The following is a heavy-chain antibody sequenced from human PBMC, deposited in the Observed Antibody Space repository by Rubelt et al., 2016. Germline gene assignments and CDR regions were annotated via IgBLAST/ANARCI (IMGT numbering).Heavy chain of an antibody. V-gene: IGHV4-4*02. Sequence: SLKSRVTISVDKSKNQFSLKLSSVTAADTAVYYCARDNVDTAMYSGYDAFDIWGQGTMVTVSS. J-gene: IGHJ3*02. D-gene: IGHD5-18*01. CDR3: ARDNVDTAMYSGYDAFDI.